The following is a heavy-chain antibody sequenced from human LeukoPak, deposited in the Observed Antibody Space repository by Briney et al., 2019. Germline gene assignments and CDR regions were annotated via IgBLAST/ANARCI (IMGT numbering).Heavy chain of an antibody. CDR2: IWYDGSNK. Sequence: GGSLRLSCAASGFTFSSYGMHWVRQAPGKGLEWVAVIWYDGSNKYYADSVKGRFTISRDNSKNTLYLQMNSLRAEDTAVYYCARSPRVRGVIITGDAFDIWGQGTVVTVSS. CDR1: GFTFSSYG. D-gene: IGHD3-10*01. J-gene: IGHJ3*02. V-gene: IGHV3-33*01. CDR3: ARSPRVRGVIITGDAFDI.